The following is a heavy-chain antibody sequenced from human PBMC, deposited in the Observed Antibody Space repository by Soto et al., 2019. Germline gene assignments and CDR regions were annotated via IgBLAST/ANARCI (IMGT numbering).Heavy chain of an antibody. Sequence: GGTLRLSCVASGIAIGGNWMSWVRQPPRRGLEWVANIKQDRSNAQYLESVRGRFTISRDNSKSSVYPQMNSLRAEDTALYYCARDFYGGFSYGPGDSWGQGTLVTVSS. V-gene: IGHV3-7*01. J-gene: IGHJ4*02. CDR1: GIAIGGNW. CDR3: ARDFYGGFSYGPGDS. CDR2: IKQDRSNA. D-gene: IGHD2-15*01.